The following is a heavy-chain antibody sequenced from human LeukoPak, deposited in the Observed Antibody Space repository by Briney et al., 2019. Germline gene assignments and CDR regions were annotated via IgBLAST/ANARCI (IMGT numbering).Heavy chain of an antibody. Sequence: GGSLRLSCAASGFTFSSYWMSWVRQAPGKGLEWVANIKQDGSEKYYVDSVKGRFTISRDNAKDSIFLQMNGLRADDTAIYYCARFENVHFSDGFDIWGQGTMVTVSS. CDR2: IKQDGSEK. CDR1: GFTFSSYW. CDR3: ARFENVHFSDGFDI. D-gene: IGHD3-3*02. J-gene: IGHJ3*02. V-gene: IGHV3-7*01.